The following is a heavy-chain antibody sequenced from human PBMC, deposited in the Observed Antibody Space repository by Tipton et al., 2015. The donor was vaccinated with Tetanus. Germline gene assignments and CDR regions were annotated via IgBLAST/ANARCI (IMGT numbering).Heavy chain of an antibody. Sequence: SLRLSCVASGFIFSNYGMNWVRQIPGKGLEWVSYTSSSSTTIYYADSVKGRFTISRDNAKNSLYLQMNSLRAEDTAVYYCARAPMTGVWGQGTRVTVSS. CDR1: GFIFSNYG. CDR2: TSSSSTTI. CDR3: ARAPMTGV. V-gene: IGHV3-48*01. D-gene: IGHD1-20*01. J-gene: IGHJ4*02.